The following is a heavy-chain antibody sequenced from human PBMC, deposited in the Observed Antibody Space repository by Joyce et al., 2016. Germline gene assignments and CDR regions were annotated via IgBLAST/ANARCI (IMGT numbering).Heavy chain of an antibody. CDR3: ARAPAPVAGSLDY. D-gene: IGHD6-19*01. CDR2: IWYGGSST. Sequence: VIWYGGSSTYYADSVKGRFTISRDNSKNTLYLQMNSLRAEDTALYYCARAPAPVAGSLDYWGQGTLVTVSS. J-gene: IGHJ4*02. V-gene: IGHV3-33*01.